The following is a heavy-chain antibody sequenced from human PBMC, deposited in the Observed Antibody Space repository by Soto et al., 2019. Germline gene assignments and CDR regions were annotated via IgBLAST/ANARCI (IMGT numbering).Heavy chain of an antibody. Sequence: SVKVGWKASTATVSSCVLSWVRQAPGKGLEWMGGIIPIYGTANYAQKFQDRVTITADEPTSKAYMELSSLRSEDTAVYYCASIGDYYGMDVWGQGTTVTVYS. CDR2: IIPIYGTA. D-gene: IGHD3-10*01. CDR3: ASIGDYYGMDV. CDR1: TATVSSCV. V-gene: IGHV1-69*13. J-gene: IGHJ6*02.